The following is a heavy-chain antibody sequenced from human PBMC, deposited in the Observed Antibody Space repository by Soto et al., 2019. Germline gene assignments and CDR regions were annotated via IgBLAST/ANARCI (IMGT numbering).Heavy chain of an antibody. Sequence: QVRLVQSGAEVKKPGASVKVSCKASGGTFSSYAISWVRQAPGQGLEWMGGIIPIFGTANYAQKIQGRVTITANESMSTAYMELSSLRSEDTAVYYCARDHRNDYDSSGYSGYWGQGTLVTVSS. CDR2: IIPIFGTA. V-gene: IGHV1-69*01. J-gene: IGHJ4*02. CDR3: ARDHRNDYDSSGYSGY. D-gene: IGHD3-22*01. CDR1: GGTFSSYA.